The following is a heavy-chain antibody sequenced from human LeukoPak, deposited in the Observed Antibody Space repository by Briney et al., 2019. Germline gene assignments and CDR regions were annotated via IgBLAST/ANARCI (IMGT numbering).Heavy chain of an antibody. CDR1: GGSISSYY. V-gene: IGHV4-59*01. Sequence: SETLSLTCTVSGGSISSYYWSWIRQPPGKGLEWIGYIYYSGSTNYNPSLKSRVTISVDTSKNQFSLKLSSVTAADTAVYYCARHVSFGELSEFDYWGQGTLVTVSS. CDR3: ARHVSFGELSEFDY. J-gene: IGHJ4*02. CDR2: IYYSGST. D-gene: IGHD3-10*01.